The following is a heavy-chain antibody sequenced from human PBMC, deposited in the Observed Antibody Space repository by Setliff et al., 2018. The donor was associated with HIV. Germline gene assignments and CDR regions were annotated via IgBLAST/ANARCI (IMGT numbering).Heavy chain of an antibody. D-gene: IGHD2-8*01. J-gene: IGHJ6*02. CDR2: IIPIFDTP. V-gene: IGHV1-69*05. CDR1: GDTFNTYA. CDR3: AKSGPRRNNGYQLSVRTWGMDG. Sequence: ASVKVSCKASGDTFNTYAISWVRQAPGQGLEWIGGIIPIFDTPHYAQNFQGRVAITTDESTSTAYMELSSLRSEDTAVYYCAKSGPRRNNGYQLSVRTWGMDGWGQGTTVTVSS.